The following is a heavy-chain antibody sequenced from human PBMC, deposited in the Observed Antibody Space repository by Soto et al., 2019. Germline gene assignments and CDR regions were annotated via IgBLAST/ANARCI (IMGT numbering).Heavy chain of an antibody. Sequence: PSKSLSLTCTVSGASIISGDYYLGCIRQRPWKGLEWIGHIYYSGGTYYNPSLKSRAGISVDSSKSQVSLKLTSVTAADTAVYFCARILMNYYRLDYWGQGALVTVSS. CDR3: ARILMNYYRLDY. D-gene: IGHD3-10*01. V-gene: IGHV4-30-4*01. J-gene: IGHJ4*02. CDR1: GASIISGDYY. CDR2: IYYSGGT.